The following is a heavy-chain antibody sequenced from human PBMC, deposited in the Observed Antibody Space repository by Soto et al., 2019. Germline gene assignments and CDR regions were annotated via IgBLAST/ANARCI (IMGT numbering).Heavy chain of an antibody. Sequence: GGSLRLSCRASGFTFSNHDMDWVRQAPGKGLEWVSVISGSGAGAFYADSVQGRFTISRDNSKNTLYLQMNSLRAEDTAIYYCVREGSGWDSRGSFDFWGRGTMVTVSS. CDR2: ISGSGAGA. CDR3: VREGSGWDSRGSFDF. CDR1: GFTFSNHD. J-gene: IGHJ3*01. V-gene: IGHV3-23*01. D-gene: IGHD6-25*01.